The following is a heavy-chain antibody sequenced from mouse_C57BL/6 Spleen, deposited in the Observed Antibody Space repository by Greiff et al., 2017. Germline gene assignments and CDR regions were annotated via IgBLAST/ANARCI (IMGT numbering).Heavy chain of an antibody. CDR2: IWWDDAK. D-gene: IGHD5-1-1*01. J-gene: IGHJ2*01. V-gene: IGHV8-8*01. Sequence: QVTLKESGPGILQPSQTLSLTCSFSGFSLSTFGMGVGWIRQPSGKGLEWLAHIWWDDAKYYNPALKSRLTMSKDTSKKQVFLKIANVDTADTATYYCARGGYTVVYFDYWGQGTTLTVSS. CDR3: ARGGYTVVYFDY. CDR1: GFSLSTFGMG.